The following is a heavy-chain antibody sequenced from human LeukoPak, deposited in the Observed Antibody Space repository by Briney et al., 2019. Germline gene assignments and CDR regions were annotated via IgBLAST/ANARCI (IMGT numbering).Heavy chain of an antibody. CDR1: GGSISSGGYY. CDR3: AREGVGPGVFDY. V-gene: IGHV4-30-2*01. Sequence: TLSLTCTVSGGSISSGGYYWSWIRQPPGKGLEWIGYIYHSGSTYYNPSLKSRVTISVDRSKNQFSLKLSSVTAADTAVYYCAREGVGPGVFDYWGQGTLVTVSS. D-gene: IGHD2-2*01. CDR2: IYHSGST. J-gene: IGHJ4*02.